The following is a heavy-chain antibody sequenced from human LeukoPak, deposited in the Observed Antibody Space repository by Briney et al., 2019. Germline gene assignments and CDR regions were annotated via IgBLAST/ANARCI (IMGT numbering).Heavy chain of an antibody. CDR1: GGSISGSSYY. Sequence: SETLSLTCTVSGGSISGSSYYWGWIRQPPGKGLEWIGSIYYSGSTYYNPSLKSRVTISVDTSKNQSSLKLSSVTAADTAVYYCAANGYYTIEYWGQGTLVTVSS. D-gene: IGHD1-26*01. CDR2: IYYSGST. CDR3: AANGYYTIEY. J-gene: IGHJ4*02. V-gene: IGHV4-39*07.